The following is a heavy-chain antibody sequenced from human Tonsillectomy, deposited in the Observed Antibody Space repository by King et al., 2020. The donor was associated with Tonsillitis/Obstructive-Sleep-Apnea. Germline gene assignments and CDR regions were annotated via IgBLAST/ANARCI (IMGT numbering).Heavy chain of an antibody. CDR3: AREGSDDTAGWFDP. CDR2: ISYDGSNK. V-gene: IGHV3-30*04. Sequence: VQLVESGGGVVQPGRSLRLSCAASGFTFSSYAMHWVRQAPGKGLEWVAVISYDGSNKYYADSVKGRFTISRDNSKNTLYLQMNSLRAEDTAVYYCAREGSDDTAGWFDPWGQGTLVTVSS. D-gene: IGHD3-9*01. J-gene: IGHJ5*02. CDR1: GFTFSSYA.